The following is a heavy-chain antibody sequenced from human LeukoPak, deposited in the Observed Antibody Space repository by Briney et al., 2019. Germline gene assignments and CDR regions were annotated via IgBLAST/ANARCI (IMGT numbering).Heavy chain of an antibody. CDR1: GFTFSSYD. D-gene: IGHD6-6*01. Sequence: PGRSLSLSCAASGFTFSSYDMHWVRQAPGKGLEWVAVIWYDGSNKYYADSVKGRFTISRDNSKNTLYLQMNSLRTEDTAVYYCARGGYSSSSLYYYYYGMDVWGQGTTVTVSS. J-gene: IGHJ6*02. CDR3: ARGGYSSSSLYYYYYGMDV. CDR2: IWYDGSNK. V-gene: IGHV3-33*01.